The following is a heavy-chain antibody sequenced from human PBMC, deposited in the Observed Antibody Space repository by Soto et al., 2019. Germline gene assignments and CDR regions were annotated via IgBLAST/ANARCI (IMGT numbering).Heavy chain of an antibody. Sequence: QVPLVQSGAEVKKPGASVKVSCKASGYTFTGYYMHWVRQAPGQGLEWMGWINPNSGGTNYAQKFQGWVTMTRDTSISTAYMELSRLRSDDTAVYYCARQCNWGSRWFDPWGQGTLVTVSS. CDR3: ARQCNWGSRWFDP. CDR2: INPNSGGT. CDR1: GYTFTGYY. D-gene: IGHD7-27*01. J-gene: IGHJ5*02. V-gene: IGHV1-2*04.